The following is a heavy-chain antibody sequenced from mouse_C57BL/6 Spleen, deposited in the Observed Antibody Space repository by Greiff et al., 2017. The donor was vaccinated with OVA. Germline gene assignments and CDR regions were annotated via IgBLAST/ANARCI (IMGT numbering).Heavy chain of an antibody. Sequence: QVQLKESGAELVKPGASVKLSCKASGYTFTSYWMHWVKQRPGRGLEGIGRIDPNSGGTKYTEKFKSKATLTVDKPSSTAYMQLSSLTSEDSAVYYCARGEITTVVADYWGQGTTLTVSS. J-gene: IGHJ2*01. D-gene: IGHD1-1*01. CDR1: GYTFTSYW. V-gene: IGHV1-72*01. CDR3: ARGEITTVVADY. CDR2: IDPNSGGT.